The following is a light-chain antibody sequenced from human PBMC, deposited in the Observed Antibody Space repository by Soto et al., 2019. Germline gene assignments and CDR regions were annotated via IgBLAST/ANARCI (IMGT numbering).Light chain of an antibody. CDR2: KAS. Sequence: DIQMTQSPSTLSASVGDRVTITCRASQSISTWLAWYQQKPGKAPKLLIYKASNLESGVPSRFSGSGSGTEFTLTISSLQPDDFATYYCQQYNSIRAFGQGTKVDIK. V-gene: IGKV1-5*03. CDR1: QSISTW. CDR3: QQYNSIRA. J-gene: IGKJ1*01.